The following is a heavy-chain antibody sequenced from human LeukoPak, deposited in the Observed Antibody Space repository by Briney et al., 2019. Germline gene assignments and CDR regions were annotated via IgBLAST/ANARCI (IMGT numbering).Heavy chain of an antibody. Sequence: ASVKVSCKASGGTFSSYAISWVRQAPGQGREWMGRIIPILGIANYAQKFQGRVTITADKSTSTAYMELSSLRAEDTAVYYCERAGSGYDSTSHYYYYMDVWGKGTTVTVSS. CDR3: ERAGSGYDSTSHYYYYMDV. CDR1: GGTFSSYA. CDR2: IIPILGIA. D-gene: IGHD5-12*01. V-gene: IGHV1-69*04. J-gene: IGHJ6*03.